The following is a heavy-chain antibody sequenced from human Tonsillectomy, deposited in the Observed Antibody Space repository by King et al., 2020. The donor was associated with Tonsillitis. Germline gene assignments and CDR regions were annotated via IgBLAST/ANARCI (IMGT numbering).Heavy chain of an antibody. J-gene: IGHJ6*02. CDR2: ISWNSGSI. V-gene: IGHV3-9*01. D-gene: IGHD3-22*01. CDR3: AKEYYYDSSGYPRGYYYYGMDV. CDR1: GFTFDDYA. Sequence: VQLVESGGGLVQPGRSLRLSCAASGFTFDDYAMHWVRHAPGKGLEWVSGISWNSGSIGYADSVKGRFTISRDNAKNSLYLQMNSLRAEDTALYYCAKEYYYDSSGYPRGYYYYGMDVWGQGTTVTVSS.